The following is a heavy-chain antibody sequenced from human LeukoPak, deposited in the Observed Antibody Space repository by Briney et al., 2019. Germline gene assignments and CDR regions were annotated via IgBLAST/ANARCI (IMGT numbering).Heavy chain of an antibody. Sequence: ASVTVSCKASGYTFTSYDINWVRQATGQGLEWMGWMNPNSGNTGYAQKFQGRVTITRNTSISTAYMELSSLRSEDTAVYYCARDPGRQWDFDYWGQGTLVTVSS. CDR1: GYTFTSYD. CDR2: MNPNSGNT. J-gene: IGHJ4*02. D-gene: IGHD2-8*01. V-gene: IGHV1-8*03. CDR3: ARDPGRQWDFDY.